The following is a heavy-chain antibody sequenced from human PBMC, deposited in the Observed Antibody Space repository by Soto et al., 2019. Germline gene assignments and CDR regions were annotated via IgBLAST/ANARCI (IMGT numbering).Heavy chain of an antibody. CDR3: DGLRRHTALDFDY. D-gene: IGHD5-18*01. Sequence: EVQLVQSGAEVKKPGATVKISCKVSGYTFTDYYMHWVHQAPGKGLEWMGLVDPEDGRTIYAEKFQGRVTMTADTSTDTGYMELRSLRSEDTAVYYCDGLRRHTALDFDYWGQGTLVTVSS. CDR2: VDPEDGRT. CDR1: GYTFTDYY. V-gene: IGHV1-69-2*01. J-gene: IGHJ4*02.